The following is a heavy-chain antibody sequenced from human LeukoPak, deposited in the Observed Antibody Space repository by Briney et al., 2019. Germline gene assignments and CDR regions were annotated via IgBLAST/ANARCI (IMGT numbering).Heavy chain of an antibody. Sequence: PGGSVTLFCAASGFTFSGSAVHWVRQSSGKGLEWVGHIDKKDNLYATAYAESVKGRFTISRDDSKDTAFLHMDSLKTEDTALYYCTRDRGTYNWFDPWGQGTLVADSS. CDR2: IDKKDNLYAT. CDR1: GFTFSGSA. D-gene: IGHD2-15*01. J-gene: IGHJ5*02. V-gene: IGHV3-73*01. CDR3: TRDRGTYNWFDP.